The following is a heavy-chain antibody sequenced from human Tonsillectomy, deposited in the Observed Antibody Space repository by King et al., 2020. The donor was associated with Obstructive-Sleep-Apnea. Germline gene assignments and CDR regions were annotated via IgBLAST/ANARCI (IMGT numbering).Heavy chain of an antibody. J-gene: IGHJ4*02. Sequence: VQLQESGPGLVKPSETLSLTCTVSDGSISRYFWTWIRQPPGKGLEWIGYIYYSGSTNYNPSLKSRVTISVDTSKNQFSLKLTSVTAADTAVYYCGRLAIVGNLRLYYFDSWGRGTLVTVSS. V-gene: IGHV4-59*08. D-gene: IGHD2-21*01. CDR2: IYYSGST. CDR1: DGSISRYF. CDR3: GRLAIVGNLRLYYFDS.